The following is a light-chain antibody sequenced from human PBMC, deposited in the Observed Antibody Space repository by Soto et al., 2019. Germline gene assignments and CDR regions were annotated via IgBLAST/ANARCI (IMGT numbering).Light chain of an antibody. J-gene: IGLJ3*02. CDR1: SSDIGYYNY. CDR2: EVS. V-gene: IGLV2-14*01. Sequence: QSALTQPASVSGSPGQSIIISCNGSSSDIGYYNYVSWYQQLPGKAPKLMISEVSNRPSGVSNRFSGSKSGNTASLTISGLQAEDEADYYCSSYTTTSTLVFGGGTKLTVL. CDR3: SSYTTTSTLV.